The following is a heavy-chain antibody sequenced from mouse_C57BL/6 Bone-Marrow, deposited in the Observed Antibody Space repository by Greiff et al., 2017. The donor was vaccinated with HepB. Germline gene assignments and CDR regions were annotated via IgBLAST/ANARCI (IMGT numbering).Heavy chain of an antibody. CDR1: GFNIKDDY. Sequence: VQLKESGAELVRPGASVKLSCTASGFNIKDDYMHWVKQRPEQGLEWIGWIDPENGDTEYASKFQGKATITADTSSNTAYLQLSSLTSEDTAVYYCTTRGYYYGSSLRFAYWGQGTLVTVSA. CDR2: IDPENGDT. J-gene: IGHJ3*01. D-gene: IGHD1-1*01. CDR3: TTRGYYYGSSLRFAY. V-gene: IGHV14-4*01.